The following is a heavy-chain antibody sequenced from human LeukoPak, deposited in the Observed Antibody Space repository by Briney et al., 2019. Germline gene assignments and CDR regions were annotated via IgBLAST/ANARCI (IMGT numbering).Heavy chain of an antibody. D-gene: IGHD3-22*01. CDR2: IYHCGST. J-gene: IGHJ4*02. CDR1: GYSISSGYY. V-gene: IGHV4-38-2*02. Sequence: SETLPLTCTVSGYSISSGYYWGWIRPPPGKGMEWIGIIYHCGSTYYNPSLKSRVTISVDTSKNQFSLKLSSVTAADTAVYFCARVNYYDSSGYSIPFDYWGQGTVVTVSS. CDR3: ARVNYYDSSGYSIPFDY.